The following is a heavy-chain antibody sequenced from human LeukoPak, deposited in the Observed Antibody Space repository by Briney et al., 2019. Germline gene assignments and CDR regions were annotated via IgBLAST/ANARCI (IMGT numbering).Heavy chain of an antibody. V-gene: IGHV3-13*01. J-gene: IGHJ4*02. D-gene: IGHD3-10*01. Sequence: PGGSLRLSCAASGFTFSSYDMHWVRQATGKGLEWVSAIGTAGDTYYPGSVKGRFTISRKNAKNSLYLQMNSLRAGDTAVYYCARGAFYYGSGSYHTDFDYWGQGTLVTVSS. CDR2: IGTAGDT. CDR3: ARGAFYYGSGSYHTDFDY. CDR1: GFTFSSYD.